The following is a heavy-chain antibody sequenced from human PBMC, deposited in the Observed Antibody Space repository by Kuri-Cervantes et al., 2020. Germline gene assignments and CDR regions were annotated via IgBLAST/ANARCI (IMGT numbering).Heavy chain of an antibody. V-gene: IGHV3-30-3*01. D-gene: IGHD2-2*01. Sequence: GGSLRLSCAASGFTFSSYAMHWVRQAPGKGLEWVAVISYDGSNKYYADSVKGRFTISRDNSKNTLYLQMNSLRAEDTVVYYCARSFQRRCSSTSCLLYYYYGMDVWGQGTTVTVSS. CDR1: GFTFSSYA. J-gene: IGHJ6*02. CDR2: ISYDGSNK. CDR3: ARSFQRRCSSTSCLLYYYYGMDV.